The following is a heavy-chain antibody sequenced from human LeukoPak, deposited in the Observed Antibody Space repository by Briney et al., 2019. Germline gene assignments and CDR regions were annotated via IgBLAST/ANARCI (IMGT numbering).Heavy chain of an antibody. V-gene: IGHV3-30-3*01. J-gene: IGHJ4*02. CDR3: ARGGRRF. Sequence: GRSLRLSCAASGFTFSSYAMHWVRQAPGKGLEWVAVISYDGSNKYYADSVKGRFTISRDNAKNSLYLQMNSLRGEDTAVYYCARGGRRFWGQGTLVTVSS. D-gene: IGHD3-16*01. CDR1: GFTFSSYA. CDR2: ISYDGSNK.